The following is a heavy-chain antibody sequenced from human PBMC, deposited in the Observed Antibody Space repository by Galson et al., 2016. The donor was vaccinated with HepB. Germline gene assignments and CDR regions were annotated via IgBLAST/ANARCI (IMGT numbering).Heavy chain of an antibody. Sequence: ETLSLTCTVSGGSFRSSSYNWGWIRQPPGQGLEWIGSIHYSGNTIYNPSLNSRVTISVDTSKNQFSLRLSSVRSVTAADTAVYYCARERPFYDFWTGYTGYFDYWGQGILVTVSS. CDR3: ARERPFYDFWTGYTGYFDY. J-gene: IGHJ4*02. CDR2: IHYSGNT. V-gene: IGHV4-39*07. D-gene: IGHD3/OR15-3a*01. CDR1: GGSFRSSSYN.